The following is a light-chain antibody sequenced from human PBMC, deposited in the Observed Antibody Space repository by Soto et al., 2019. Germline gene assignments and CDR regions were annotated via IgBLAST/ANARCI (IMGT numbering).Light chain of an antibody. CDR1: QSVSSSY. CDR3: QRYGSSPTLT. J-gene: IGKJ1*01. CDR2: GAS. Sequence: IVLTQPPRTLSLSTGQRATLSCRASQSVSSSYLAWYQQKPAQARSVIISGASTTATCIPYRFSGSRSGKDFSLTTNRLEPEDFGVYCCQRYGSSPTLTFVQGTKVDIK. V-gene: IGKV3-20*01.